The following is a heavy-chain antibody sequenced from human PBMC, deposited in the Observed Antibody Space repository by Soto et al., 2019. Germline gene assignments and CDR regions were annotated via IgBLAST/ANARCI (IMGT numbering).Heavy chain of an antibody. V-gene: IGHV1-69*13. CDR2: IIPIFDTA. J-gene: IGHJ6*02. CDR1: GGTFSSYA. CDR3: AASPSFWQNYYYGAMDV. Sequence: SVKVSCKTSGGTFSSYAISWVRQAPGQGLEWMGGIIPIFDTANYAQKFQGRVTITADESTSTAYMELSSLRSEDTAVYYCAASPSFWQNYYYGAMDVWGQGTTVTVSS.